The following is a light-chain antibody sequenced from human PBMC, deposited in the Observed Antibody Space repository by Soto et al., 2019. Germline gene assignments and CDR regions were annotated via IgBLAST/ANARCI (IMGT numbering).Light chain of an antibody. Sequence: SYDLTQPPSVSVSPGQTARITCSGDALPKRYVYWYQQKAGQAPVLLIYKGSERPSGIPERFSGSSSGTTVTLTISAVQAEDEADYYCQSADSSGTFVFGSGTKVTVL. CDR2: KGS. CDR3: QSADSSGTFV. V-gene: IGLV3-25*02. J-gene: IGLJ1*01. CDR1: ALPKRY.